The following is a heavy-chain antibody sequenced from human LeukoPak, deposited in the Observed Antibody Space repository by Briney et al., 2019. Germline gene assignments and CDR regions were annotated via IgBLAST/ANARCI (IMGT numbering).Heavy chain of an antibody. V-gene: IGHV3-21*01. CDR3: ARAPFMITFGGVIVTWFDP. CDR1: GFTFSSYA. CDR2: ISSSSYI. J-gene: IGHJ5*02. D-gene: IGHD3-16*02. Sequence: PVGSLRLSCAASGFTFSSYAMSWVRQAPGKGLEWVSSISSSSYIYYADSVKGRFTISRDNAKNSLYLQMNSLRAEDTAVYYCARAPFMITFGGVIVTWFDPWGQGTLVTVSS.